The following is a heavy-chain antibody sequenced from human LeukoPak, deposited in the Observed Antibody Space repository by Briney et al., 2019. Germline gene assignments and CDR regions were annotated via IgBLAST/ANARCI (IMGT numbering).Heavy chain of an antibody. D-gene: IGHD2-2*02. CDR1: GFSFTNAW. CDR2: IKSKNNGGTT. CDR3: TTEGCLSTRCYTPNAFDI. V-gene: IGHV3-15*01. J-gene: IGHJ3*02. Sequence: PGGSLRLSCAASGFSFTNAWMSWVRQAPGKGLEWVGRIKSKNNGGTTDYATPVKGRFTISRDDSKNTLYLEMDSLKTEDIAVYYCTTEGCLSTRCYTPNAFDIWGPGTVVTVSS.